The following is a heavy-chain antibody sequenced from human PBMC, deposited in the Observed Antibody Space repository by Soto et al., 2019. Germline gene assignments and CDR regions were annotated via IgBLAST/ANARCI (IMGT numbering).Heavy chain of an antibody. V-gene: IGHV3-66*01. CDR3: ARDKRFGSFDY. J-gene: IGHJ4*02. CDR1: GFTVSSNY. CDR2: IYSDGST. D-gene: IGHD3-10*01. Sequence: WGSLRLSCAASGFTVSSNYMSWVRQAPGKGLEWVSVIYSDGSTYYADSVKGRFTISGDNSKNTLYLQMNSLRAEDTAVYYCARDKRFGSFDYWGQGTLVTVSS.